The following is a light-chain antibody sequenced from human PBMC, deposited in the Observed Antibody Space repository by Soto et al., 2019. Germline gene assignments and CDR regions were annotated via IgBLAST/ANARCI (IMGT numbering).Light chain of an antibody. Sequence: QSLLPQPASASWSPGHSITISCIGTSSDVGSSDLVSWYQQHPDTAPKLLIYGAIKRPSGVSTRFSGSKSGNTASLTISGLQAEDEADYYCCSYASTTHYVFGTGTKVTVL. CDR1: SSDVGSSDL. J-gene: IGLJ1*01. V-gene: IGLV2-23*01. CDR3: CSYASTTHYV. CDR2: GAI.